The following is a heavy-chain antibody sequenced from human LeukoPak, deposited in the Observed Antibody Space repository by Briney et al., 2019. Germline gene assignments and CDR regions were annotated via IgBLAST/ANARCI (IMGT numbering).Heavy chain of an antibody. CDR3: ARDTYRGVGAISGYFDY. CDR2: IIPIFGTA. Sequence: ASVKVSCKASGGTFSSYAISWVRQAPGQGLEWMGGIIPIFGTANYAQKFQGRVTITADESTSTAYMELSSLRSEDTAVYYCARDTYRGVGAISGYFDYWGQGTLVTVSS. D-gene: IGHD1-26*01. V-gene: IGHV1-69*13. J-gene: IGHJ4*02. CDR1: GGTFSSYA.